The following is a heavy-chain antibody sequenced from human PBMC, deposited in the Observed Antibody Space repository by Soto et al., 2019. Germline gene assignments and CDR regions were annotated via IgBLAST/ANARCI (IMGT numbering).Heavy chain of an antibody. V-gene: IGHV3-33*01. CDR1: GFTFSSYG. Sequence: QVQLVESGGGVVQPGRSLRLSCAASGFTFSSYGMHWVRQAPGKGLEWVAVIWYDGSNKYYADSVKGRFTISRDNSKNTLYLQMNSLRAEDTAVYYCARGGGRHPYNWFDPWGQRTLVTVSS. D-gene: IGHD3-16*01. CDR2: IWYDGSNK. J-gene: IGHJ5*02. CDR3: ARGGGRHPYNWFDP.